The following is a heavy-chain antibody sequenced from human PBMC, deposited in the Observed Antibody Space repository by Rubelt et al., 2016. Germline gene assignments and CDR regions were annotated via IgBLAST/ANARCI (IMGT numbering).Heavy chain of an antibody. CDR2: IRYEGT. Sequence: GFTFSSYGMHWVRQAPGKGLEWVAAIRYEGTYYAESVKGRFTISRDNAKNSLYLQMNSLRAEDTAVYYCASRISSGWYGDDYWGQGTLVTVSS. D-gene: IGHD6-19*01. CDR1: GFTFSSYG. V-gene: IGHV3-33*03. J-gene: IGHJ4*02. CDR3: ASRISSGWYGDDY.